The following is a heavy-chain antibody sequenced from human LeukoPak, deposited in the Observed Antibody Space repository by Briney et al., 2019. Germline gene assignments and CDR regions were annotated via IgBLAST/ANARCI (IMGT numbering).Heavy chain of an antibody. J-gene: IGHJ5*02. V-gene: IGHV4-61*02. D-gene: IGHD6-6*01. CDR2: IYITGST. CDR1: GDSVSSSSYY. CDR3: ARGGRSSSSWFDP. Sequence: SETLSLTCTASGDSVSSSSYYWTWIRQSAGKGLEWIGRIYITGSTNYNPSLKSRVTISLDTSKNQFSLKLTSVTVADTAVYYCARGGRSSSSWFDPWGQGTLVTVSS.